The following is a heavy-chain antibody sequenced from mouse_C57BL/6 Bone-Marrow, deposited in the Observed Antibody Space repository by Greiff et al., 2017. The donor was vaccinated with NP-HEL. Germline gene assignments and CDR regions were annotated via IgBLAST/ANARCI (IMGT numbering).Heavy chain of an antibody. CDR3: ARENYYGSSRDYYAMDY. J-gene: IGHJ4*01. D-gene: IGHD1-1*01. CDR1: GYTFTDHT. Sequence: VKVVESDAELVKPGASVKISCKVSGYTFTDHTIHWMKQRPEQGLEWIGYIYPRDGSTKYNEKFKGKATLTADKSSSTAYMQLNSLTSEDSAVYFCARENYYGSSRDYYAMDYWGQGTSVTVSS. V-gene: IGHV1-78*01. CDR2: IYPRDGST.